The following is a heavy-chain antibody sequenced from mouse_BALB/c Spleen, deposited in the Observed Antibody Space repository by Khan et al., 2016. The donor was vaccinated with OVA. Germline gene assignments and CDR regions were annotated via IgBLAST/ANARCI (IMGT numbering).Heavy chain of an antibody. CDR3: ASVRYNGTVDY. Sequence: QIQLVQSGPELKKPGETVKISCKASGYTFTNNGMNWVKLAPGKGLKWMGWINTYTGKPDYADDFKGRFAFSLETSASTAYLQINDLKNEDTATDFCASVRYNGTVDYWGQGTSVTVSA. CDR1: GYTFTNNG. D-gene: IGHD2-14*01. V-gene: IGHV9-3-1*01. CDR2: INTYTGKP. J-gene: IGHJ4*01.